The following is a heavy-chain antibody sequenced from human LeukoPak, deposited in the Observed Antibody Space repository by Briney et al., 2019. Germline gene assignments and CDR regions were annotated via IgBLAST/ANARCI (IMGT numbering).Heavy chain of an antibody. CDR1: GFTFSSYW. V-gene: IGHV3-7*01. D-gene: IGHD4-23*01. J-gene: IGHJ4*02. CDR2: MKQDGSEK. CDR3: ATDADDYGGKEGVFDY. Sequence: GGSLRLSCAASGFTFSSYWMSWVRQAPGKGLEWVANMKQDGSEKYYVDSVKGRFTISRDNAKNSLYLQMNSLRAEDTAVYYCATDADDYGGKEGVFDYWGQGTLVTVSS.